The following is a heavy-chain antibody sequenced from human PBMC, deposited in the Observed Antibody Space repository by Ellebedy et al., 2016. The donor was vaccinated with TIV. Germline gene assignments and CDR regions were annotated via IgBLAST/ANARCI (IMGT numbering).Heavy chain of an antibody. CDR3: ARDPVGVGPAFDV. CDR2: ITERGGNT. D-gene: IGHD4-23*01. CDR1: GLTFSSNA. V-gene: IGHV3-23*01. J-gene: IGHJ3*01. Sequence: GESLKISCAASGLTFSSNAMSWVRQAPGKGLKWVPSITERGGNTYYADSVKVRFTISRDNSKDTLFLQMNSLRAEDTAIYFCARDPVGVGPAFDVWGQGTMFTVSS.